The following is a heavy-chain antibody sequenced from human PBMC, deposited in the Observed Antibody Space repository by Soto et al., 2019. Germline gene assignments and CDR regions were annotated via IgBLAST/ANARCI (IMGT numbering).Heavy chain of an antibody. J-gene: IGHJ4*02. Sequence: SGGSLRLSCAASGFTFSSYAMHWVRQAPGKGLEWVAVISYDGSNKYYADSVKGRFTISRDNSKNTLYLQMNSLRAEDTAVYYCARGYGTYGDYRGGFDYWDQGTLVTVSS. CDR1: GFTFSSYA. D-gene: IGHD4-17*01. V-gene: IGHV3-30-3*01. CDR2: ISYDGSNK. CDR3: ARGYGTYGDYRGGFDY.